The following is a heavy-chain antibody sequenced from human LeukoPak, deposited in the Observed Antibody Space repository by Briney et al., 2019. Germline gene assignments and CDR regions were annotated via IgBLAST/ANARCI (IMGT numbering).Heavy chain of an antibody. Sequence: SSETLSLTCTVSGGSISSSSYYWGWIRQPPGKGLEWIGSIYYSGSTYYNPSLKSRVTISVDTSKNQFSLKLSSVTAADTAVYYCARSPKGATGFDYWGQGTLVTVSS. CDR1: GGSISSSSYY. V-gene: IGHV4-39*07. CDR3: ARSPKGATGFDY. D-gene: IGHD1-26*01. CDR2: IYYSGST. J-gene: IGHJ4*02.